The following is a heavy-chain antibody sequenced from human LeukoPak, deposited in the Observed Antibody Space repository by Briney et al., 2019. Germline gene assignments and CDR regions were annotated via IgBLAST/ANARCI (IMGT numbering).Heavy chain of an antibody. CDR1: GYTFTGYY. J-gene: IGHJ6*02. D-gene: IGHD2-21*02. CDR3: ASAVTLDYYYGMDV. CDR2: INPNSGGT. Sequence: ASVKVACKASGYTFTGYYMHWVRQAPGQGLEWMGWINPNSGGTNYAQKFQGRVTMTRDTSISTAYMELSRLRSDDTAVYYCASAVTLDYYYGMDVWGQGTTVTVSS. V-gene: IGHV1-2*02.